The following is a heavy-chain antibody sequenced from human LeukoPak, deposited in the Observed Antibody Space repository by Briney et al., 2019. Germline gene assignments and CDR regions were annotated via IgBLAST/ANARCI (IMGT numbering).Heavy chain of an antibody. CDR2: ISSSGTYV. Sequence: GSLRLSCAASGFPFSSYSMNWVRQAPGKGLEWVSSISSSGTYVYYADSVKGRFTISRDNAKISLSLQMNSLRADDAAVYYCARASSKQLAGYLPDGFDIWGQGTMVTVSS. D-gene: IGHD3-9*01. V-gene: IGHV3-21*01. J-gene: IGHJ3*02. CDR3: ARASSKQLAGYLPDGFDI. CDR1: GFPFSSYS.